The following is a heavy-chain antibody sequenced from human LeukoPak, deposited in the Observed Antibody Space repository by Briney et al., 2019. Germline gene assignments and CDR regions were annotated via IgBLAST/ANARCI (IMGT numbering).Heavy chain of an antibody. Sequence: GGSLRLSCAASGFTFSGYGMHWARQAPGKGLEWVAVITYDGSNKYYTDSVKGRFTISRDSSKNTLYLQMNSLRAEDTAVYYCASSSYYDSSGFPDYWGQGTLVTVSS. D-gene: IGHD3-22*01. CDR3: ASSSYYDSSGFPDY. J-gene: IGHJ4*02. V-gene: IGHV3-33*05. CDR2: ITYDGSNK. CDR1: GFTFSGYG.